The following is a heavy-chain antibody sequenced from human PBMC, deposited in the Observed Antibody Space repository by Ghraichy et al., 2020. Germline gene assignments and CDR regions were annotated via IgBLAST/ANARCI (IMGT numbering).Heavy chain of an antibody. V-gene: IGHV3-21*01. CDR1: GFTFSSHS. D-gene: IGHD3-22*01. J-gene: IGHJ4*02. CDR3: ARSHYDISGYHHY. Sequence: GGSLRLSCAASGFTFSSHSMNWVRQAPGKGLEWVSSISSSSSSIYYAESVEGRFTISRDNAKNSLYLQINSLRAEDTAVYYCARSHYDISGYHHYWGQGTLVTVSS. CDR2: ISSSSSSI.